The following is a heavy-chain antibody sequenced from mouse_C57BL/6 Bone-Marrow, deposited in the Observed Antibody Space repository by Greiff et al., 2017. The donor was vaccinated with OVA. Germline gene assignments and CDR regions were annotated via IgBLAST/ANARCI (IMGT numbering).Heavy chain of an antibody. CDR2: IDTSDSYT. V-gene: IGHV1-50*01. J-gene: IGHJ3*01. Sequence: VQLKQPGAELVKPGASVKLSCKASGSTFTSYWMQWVKQRPGQGLEWIGEIDTSDSYTNYNQKFMGKATLTLDTSSSTAYMQLSSLTSEDSAVYCCASAVFAYWGQGTLVTVSA. CDR1: GSTFTSYW. CDR3: ASAVFAY.